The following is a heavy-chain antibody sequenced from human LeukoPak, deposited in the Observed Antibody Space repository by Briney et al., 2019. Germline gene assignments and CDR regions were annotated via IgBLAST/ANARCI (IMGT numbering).Heavy chain of an antibody. CDR3: TWGVPEYYLGY. D-gene: IGHD3-16*01. CDR2: IKSKGAGGTT. Sequence: GGSLRLSCAGSGFPFSGAWMNWVRQAPGKGLEWVARIKSKGAGGTTEYAAPVKGRFTISRDDSTNTLYLQMNSLKTEDTAVYYCTWGVPEYYLGYWGQGTLGTVSS. CDR1: GFPFSGAW. J-gene: IGHJ4*02. V-gene: IGHV3-15*01.